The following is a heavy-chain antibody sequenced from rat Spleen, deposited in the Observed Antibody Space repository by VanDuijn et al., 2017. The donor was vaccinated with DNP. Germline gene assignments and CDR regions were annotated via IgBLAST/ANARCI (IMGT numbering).Heavy chain of an antibody. CDR2: ISYDGSST. CDR3: TTEMADY. CDR1: GFTFSNYD. V-gene: IGHV5-7*01. Sequence: EVQVVETGGGLVQPGRSMKLSCAASGFTFSNYDMAWVRQAPKKGLEWVATISYDGSSTYYRDSVKGRFTISRDNAKSTLYLQMDSLRSEDTATYYCTTEMADYWGQGVMVTVSS. J-gene: IGHJ2*01. D-gene: IGHD1-12*02.